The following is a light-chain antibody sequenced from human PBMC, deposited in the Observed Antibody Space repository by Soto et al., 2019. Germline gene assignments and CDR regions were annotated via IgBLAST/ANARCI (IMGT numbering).Light chain of an antibody. CDR2: DAS. CDR3: QQSYSTPPGT. Sequence: DIQMTQSPSSLSASVGDRVTITCRASQSISNYLNWYQQKPGKVPNLLIYDASSLQSGVPSRFSGSGSGTDFTLTISSIQPEDFATYYCQQSYSTPPGTFGQGPKVDI. J-gene: IGKJ2*01. CDR1: QSISNY. V-gene: IGKV1-39*01.